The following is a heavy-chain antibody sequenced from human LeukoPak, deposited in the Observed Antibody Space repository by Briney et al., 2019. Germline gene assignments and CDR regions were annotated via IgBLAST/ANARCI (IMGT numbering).Heavy chain of an antibody. CDR2: LGASGTST. CDR1: GFTFSNYA. Sequence: GGSLRLSCAASGFTFSNYAMTWVRQAPGKGLEWVSSLGASGTSTYYADSVKGRFTISRDNAKNSLFLQMNSLRAEDTAVYYCAVGGGYWGQGTLVTVSS. J-gene: IGHJ4*02. V-gene: IGHV3-23*01. D-gene: IGHD3-16*01. CDR3: AVGGGY.